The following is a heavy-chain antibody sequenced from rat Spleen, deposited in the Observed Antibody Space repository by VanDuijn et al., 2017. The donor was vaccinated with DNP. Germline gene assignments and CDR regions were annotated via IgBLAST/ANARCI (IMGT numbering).Heavy chain of an antibody. V-gene: IGHV5-25*01. CDR3: ARSIAAPGAMDA. Sequence: EVQLVESGGGLVQPGRSLKLSCAASGFTFSAYYMAWVRQAPAKGLEWVAYIGSPAYAPYYTDSVKGRFTISRDNAKSTLYLQMNSLRSEDMATYYCARSIAAPGAMDAWGQGTSVTVSS. CDR1: GFTFSAYY. D-gene: IGHD1-2*01. CDR2: IGSPAYAP. J-gene: IGHJ4*01.